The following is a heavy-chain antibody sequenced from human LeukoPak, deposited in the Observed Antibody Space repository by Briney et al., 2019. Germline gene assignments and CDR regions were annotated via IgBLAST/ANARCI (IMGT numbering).Heavy chain of an antibody. CDR1: GGSISSYY. V-gene: IGHV4-59*01. Sequence: SETLSLTCTVSGGSISSYYCSWIRQPPGKGLERIWYIYYSGSTNYNPSLKSRVTISVDTSKNQFSLKLSSVTAADTAVYYCARTKNKSVGATFDYWGQGTLVTVSS. CDR2: IYYSGST. CDR3: ARTKNKSVGATFDY. D-gene: IGHD1-26*01. J-gene: IGHJ4*02.